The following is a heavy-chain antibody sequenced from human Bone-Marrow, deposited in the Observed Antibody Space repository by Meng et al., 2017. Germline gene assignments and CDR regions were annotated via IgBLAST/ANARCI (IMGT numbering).Heavy chain of an antibody. D-gene: IGHD1-26*01. CDR3: ASSPLLSYNY. V-gene: IGHV3-74*01. CDR1: GFSFSSYW. Sequence: EGRVVGSGGGLVQPVGSLSLSCAASGFSFSSYWMHWVRQAPGKGLVWVSRINSDGSSTSYADSVKGRFTISRDNAKNTLYLQMNSLRAEDTAVYYCASSPLLSYNYWGQGTLVTVSS. J-gene: IGHJ4*02. CDR2: INSDGSST.